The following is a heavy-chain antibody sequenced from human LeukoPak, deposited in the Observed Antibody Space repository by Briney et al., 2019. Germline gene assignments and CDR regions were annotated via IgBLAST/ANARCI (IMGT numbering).Heavy chain of an antibody. CDR1: GFTFSSYA. CDR2: ISSGGST. D-gene: IGHD3-10*01. J-gene: IGHJ4*02. Sequence: HPGGSLGLSCAASGFTFSSYAMSWVRQAPGKGLEWVSAISSGGSTYYADSVKGRFTISRDNSKNTLYLQMNSLRAEDTAVYYCAKLDSSGKYPDYWGQGTLVTVSS. V-gene: IGHV3-23*01. CDR3: AKLDSSGKYPDY.